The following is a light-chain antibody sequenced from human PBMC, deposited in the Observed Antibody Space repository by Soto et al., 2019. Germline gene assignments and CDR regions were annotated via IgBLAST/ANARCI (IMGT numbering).Light chain of an antibody. CDR3: CAYAGSFMV. J-gene: IGLJ2*01. V-gene: IGLV2-23*02. Sequence: QSVLTQPASVSGSPGQSITISCTGTSSDVGSYNLVSWYQQHPGKAPKLMIYEVSKRPSGVSNRFSGSKSGNTASLTISGLQAEDEADYYCCAYAGSFMVFGGGTQLTVL. CDR2: EVS. CDR1: SSDVGSYNL.